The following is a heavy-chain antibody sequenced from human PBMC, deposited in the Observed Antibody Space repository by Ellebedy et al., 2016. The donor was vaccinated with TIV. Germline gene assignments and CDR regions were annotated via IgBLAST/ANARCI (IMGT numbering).Heavy chain of an antibody. V-gene: IGHV3-30-3*01. CDR2: ISYDGSNK. D-gene: IGHD3-10*01. Sequence: GESLKISCAASGFTFSSYAMHWVRQAPGKGLEWVAVISYDGSNKYYADSVKGRFTISRDSSKNTLYLQMNSLRAEDAALYYCAKDSGWEHHYWGQGTLVTISS. J-gene: IGHJ4*02. CDR3: AKDSGWEHHY. CDR1: GFTFSSYA.